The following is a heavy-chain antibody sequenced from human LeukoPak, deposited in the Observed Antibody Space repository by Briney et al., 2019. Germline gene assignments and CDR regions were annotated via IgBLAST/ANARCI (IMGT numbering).Heavy chain of an antibody. CDR3: ARATIADSSTYYIDY. J-gene: IGHJ4*02. Sequence: GASVKVSCKASGYTFSDYYMHWVRQAPGQGLEWMGWINPNSGGTNYAQKFQGRVTMTRDMSISTAYMEVSRLTSDDTAVYYCARATIADSSTYYIDYWGLGTLVTASS. V-gene: IGHV1-2*02. D-gene: IGHD3-22*01. CDR2: INPNSGGT. CDR1: GYTFSDYY.